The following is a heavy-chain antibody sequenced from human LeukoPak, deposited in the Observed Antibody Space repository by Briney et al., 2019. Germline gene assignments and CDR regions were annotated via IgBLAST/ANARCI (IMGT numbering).Heavy chain of an antibody. CDR1: GFIFTNYF. Sequence: GGSLRLSCAASGFIFTNYFMSWVRQAPGKGLEWVASIKHDGSEKYYVDSVRGRFTISRVNTMNSLYLQMSSLRAEDTAVYYCATDRGWRTSGYYLYYFEYWGQGTLVTYSS. D-gene: IGHD3-3*01. CDR2: IKHDGSEK. J-gene: IGHJ4*02. V-gene: IGHV3-7*01. CDR3: ATDRGWRTSGYYLYYFEY.